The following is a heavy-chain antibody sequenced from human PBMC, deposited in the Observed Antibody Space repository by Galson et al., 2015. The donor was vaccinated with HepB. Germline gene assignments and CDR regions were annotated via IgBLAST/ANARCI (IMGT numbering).Heavy chain of an antibody. CDR3: GRDERRRGSSILSCYPSDY. Sequence: SLRLSCAASGFTFSSYNMHWVRQAPGKGLEWVAAISRTSSYIYYAESVKGRFTISRDNAKDSVYLQMNSLRADDTAVYYCGRDERRRGSSILSCYPSDYWGQGTLVTVSP. D-gene: IGHD2-2*01. CDR2: ISRTSSYI. J-gene: IGHJ4*01. V-gene: IGHV3-21*01. CDR1: GFTFSSYN.